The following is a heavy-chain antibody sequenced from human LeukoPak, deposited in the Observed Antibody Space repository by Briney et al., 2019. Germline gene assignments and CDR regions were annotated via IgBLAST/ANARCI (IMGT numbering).Heavy chain of an antibody. CDR3: ARHYYAGSGTYRPFDY. J-gene: IGHJ4*02. V-gene: IGHV4-39*01. CDR2: IYSDGT. CDR1: GGSISSGDYY. D-gene: IGHD3-10*01. Sequence: SETLSLTCTVSGGSISSGDYYWSWIRQPPGKGLEWIGSIYSDGTYYNPSLKSRIAMSVDTSKNQFSLSLRSVTATDTAVYYCARHYYAGSGTYRPFDYWGQGTLVTVAS.